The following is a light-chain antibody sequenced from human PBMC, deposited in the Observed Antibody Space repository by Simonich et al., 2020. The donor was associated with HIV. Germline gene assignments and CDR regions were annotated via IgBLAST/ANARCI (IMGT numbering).Light chain of an antibody. CDR3: QQRSNWPLT. Sequence: EIVLTQSPATLSLSPGERAPLSCRASLSVSSYLDWYQQKPGQAPMLLIYDASNRATGIPARFSGSGSGTDFTLTISSLEPEDFAGYYCQQRSNWPLTFGGGTKVEIK. V-gene: IGKV3-11*01. CDR2: DAS. CDR1: LSVSSY. J-gene: IGKJ4*01.